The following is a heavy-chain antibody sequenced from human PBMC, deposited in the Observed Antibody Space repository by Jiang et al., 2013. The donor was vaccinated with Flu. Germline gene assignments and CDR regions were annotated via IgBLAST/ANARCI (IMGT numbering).Heavy chain of an antibody. J-gene: IGHJ4*02. CDR3: AREGDGRLRGSPPNFFDY. Sequence: PGLVKPSETLSLTCTVSGAAVSSGGYFWTWIRQSPGKGLEWIGYIYNDGNTFYNPSLESRVIISTDASQNQFSLKMTSVTAADTAVYFCAREGDGRLRGSPPNFFDYWGQGTLVTVSS. V-gene: IGHV4-31*03. CDR2: IYNDGNT. CDR1: GAAVSSGGYF. D-gene: IGHD2-21*01.